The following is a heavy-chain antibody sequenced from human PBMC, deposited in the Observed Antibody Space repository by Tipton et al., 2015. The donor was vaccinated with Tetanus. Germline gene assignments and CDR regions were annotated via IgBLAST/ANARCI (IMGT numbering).Heavy chain of an antibody. CDR1: GFIFSSYG. CDR2: SWYDGTDT. J-gene: IGHJ4*02. V-gene: IGHV3-33*01. D-gene: IGHD2-15*01. CDR3: AREADCSGGSCFSGDFDN. Sequence: SLRLSCAASGFIFSSYGIHWVRQAPGKGLEWVADSWYDGTDTYYADAVKGRFTISRDNSKNTLYLQMNSLRAEDTAVYYCAREADCSGGSCFSGDFDNWGQGTQVTVSS.